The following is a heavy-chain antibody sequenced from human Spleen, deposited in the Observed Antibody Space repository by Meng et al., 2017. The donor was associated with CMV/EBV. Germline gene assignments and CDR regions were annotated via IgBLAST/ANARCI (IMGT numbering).Heavy chain of an antibody. J-gene: IGHJ4*02. D-gene: IGHD5-18*01. V-gene: IGHV3-30*02. CDR1: GFRFNRYV. CDR3: AKGRIHLWSLLDD. CDR2: IRFDGRNE. Sequence: SGFRFNRYVMHWVRQAPGKGLEWVTSIRFDGRNESYAESVKGRFAISRDNSKNTLYLQMNSLRTEDTALYYCAKGRIHLWSLLDDWGQGTLVTVSS.